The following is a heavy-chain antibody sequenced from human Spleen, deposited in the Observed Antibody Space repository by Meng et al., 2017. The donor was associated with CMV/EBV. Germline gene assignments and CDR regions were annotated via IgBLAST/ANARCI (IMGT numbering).Heavy chain of an antibody. CDR1: GFTFSSYS. V-gene: IGHV3-21*01. CDR3: ARAGLLDYFDY. Sequence: LSCAASGFTFSSYSMNWVRQAPGKGLEWVSSISSSSYIYYADSVKGRFTISRDNAKNSLYLQMNSLRAEDTAVYYCARAGLLDYFDYWGQGTLVTVSS. CDR2: ISSSSYI. J-gene: IGHJ4*02. D-gene: IGHD3-22*01.